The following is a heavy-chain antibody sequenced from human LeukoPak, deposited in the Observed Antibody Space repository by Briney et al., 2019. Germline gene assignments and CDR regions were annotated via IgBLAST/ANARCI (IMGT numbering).Heavy chain of an antibody. V-gene: IGHV3-23*01. Sequence: GGSLRLSCAACGFTFSSYAMSWVRQAPGKGLEWVSAISGSGGSTYYADSVKGRFTISRDNSKNTLYLQMNSLRAEDTAVYYCAKDHEATHIVVEWVESSFDYWGQGTLVTVSS. CDR1: GFTFSSYA. D-gene: IGHD2-21*01. J-gene: IGHJ4*02. CDR3: AKDHEATHIVVEWVESSFDY. CDR2: ISGSGGST.